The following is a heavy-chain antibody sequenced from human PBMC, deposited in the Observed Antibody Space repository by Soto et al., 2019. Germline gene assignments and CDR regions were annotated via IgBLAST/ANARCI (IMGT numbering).Heavy chain of an antibody. D-gene: IGHD1-26*01. CDR1: GGSIRSYY. CDR3: ARESGGSYGTFDI. Sequence: SETLSLTCTVFGGSIRSYYWSWVRRPPGKGLEWIGYVYNSGSTTYSPSFKSRVTISADTSRNQFSLKLTSVTAADTAVYYCARESGGSYGTFDICVQGTMVT. J-gene: IGHJ3*02. V-gene: IGHV4-59*01. CDR2: VYNSGST.